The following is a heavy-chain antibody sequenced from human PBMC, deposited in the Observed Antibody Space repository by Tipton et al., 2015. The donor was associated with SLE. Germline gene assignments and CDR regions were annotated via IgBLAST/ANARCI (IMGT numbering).Heavy chain of an antibody. J-gene: IGHJ3*02. CDR1: GGSISSGGYY. Sequence: TLSLTCTVSGGSISSGGYYWSWIRQHPGKGLEWIGRIYTSGSTNYNPSLKSRVTISVDTSKNQFSLKLSSVTAAGTAVYYCARDTVGWYSGAFDIWGQGTMVTVSS. D-gene: IGHD4-23*01. CDR2: IYTSGST. V-gene: IGHV4-61*02. CDR3: ARDTVGWYSGAFDI.